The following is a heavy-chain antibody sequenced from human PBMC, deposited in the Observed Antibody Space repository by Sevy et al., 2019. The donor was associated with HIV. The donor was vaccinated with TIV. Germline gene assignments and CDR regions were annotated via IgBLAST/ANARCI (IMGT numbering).Heavy chain of an antibody. CDR3: ARHKWIQLWLFDY. V-gene: IGHV4-39*01. CDR2: IYYSGST. Sequence: SETLSLTCTVSGGSISSSSYYWGWIRQPPGKGLESIGSIYYSGSTYYNPSLKSRVTISVDTSKNQFSLKLSSVTAADTAVYYCARHKWIQLWLFDYWGQGTLVTVSS. CDR1: GGSISSSSYY. J-gene: IGHJ4*02. D-gene: IGHD5-18*01.